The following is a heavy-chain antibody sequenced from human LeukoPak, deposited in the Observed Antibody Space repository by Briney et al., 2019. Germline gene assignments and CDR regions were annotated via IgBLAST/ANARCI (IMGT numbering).Heavy chain of an antibody. Sequence: GGSLRLSCAASGFTFDAYAMHWARQAPGKGLEWVSLISGDGGSTYYADSVKGRFTISRDNSKNSLYLQMNTLRTEEPALYYCAKDGTAMASDAFDIWGQGTMVTVSS. D-gene: IGHD5-18*01. V-gene: IGHV3-43*02. CDR2: ISGDGGST. CDR1: GFTFDAYA. CDR3: AKDGTAMASDAFDI. J-gene: IGHJ3*02.